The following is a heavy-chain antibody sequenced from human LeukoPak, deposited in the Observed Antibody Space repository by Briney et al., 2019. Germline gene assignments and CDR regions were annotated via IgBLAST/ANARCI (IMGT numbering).Heavy chain of an antibody. D-gene: IGHD6-19*01. CDR3: ARAVAGSPAGSVDI. J-gene: IGHJ3*02. V-gene: IGHV3-21*01. Sequence: GGSLRLSCAASGFTFSSYSMNWVRQAPGKGLEWVSFISSSSSYIYYADSVKGRFTISRDNAKNSLYLQMNSLRAEDTAVYYCARAVAGSPAGSVDIWGQGTMVTVSS. CDR1: GFTFSSYS. CDR2: ISSSSSYI.